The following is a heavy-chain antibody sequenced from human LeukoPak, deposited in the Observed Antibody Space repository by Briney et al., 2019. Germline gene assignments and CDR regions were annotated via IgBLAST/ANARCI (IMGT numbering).Heavy chain of an antibody. D-gene: IGHD1/OR15-1a*01. CDR3: ARDNRAEQWSYFDY. CDR1: GGSMSSYY. CDR2: IYYSGST. V-gene: IGHV4-59*01. Sequence: SETLSLTCTVSGGSMSSYYWSWIRQPPGKGLEWIGYIYYSGSTSYNPSLKSRVTISVDTSKNQFSLKLSSVTAADTAVYYCARDNRAEQWSYFDYWGQGTLVTVSS. J-gene: IGHJ4*02.